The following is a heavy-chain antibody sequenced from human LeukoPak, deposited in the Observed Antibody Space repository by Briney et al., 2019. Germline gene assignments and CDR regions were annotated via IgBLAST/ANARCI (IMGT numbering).Heavy chain of an antibody. D-gene: IGHD3-22*01. CDR2: IYYSGST. CDR1: GGSISGYY. CDR3: ARHYYDSSGYYYFDY. J-gene: IGHJ4*02. Sequence: PSETLSLSCTVAGGSISGYYWSWIRQPPGKGLEYIGYIYYSGSTDYNPSLKSRITISVDTYKNQFSLKLSSVTAADTAVYYCARHYYDSSGYYYFDYWGQGTLVTVSS. V-gene: IGHV4-59*08.